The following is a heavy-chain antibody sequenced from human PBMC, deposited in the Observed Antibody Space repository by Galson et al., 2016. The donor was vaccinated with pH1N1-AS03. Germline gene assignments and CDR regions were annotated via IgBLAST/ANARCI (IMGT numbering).Heavy chain of an antibody. J-gene: IGHJ6*02. Sequence: SLRLSCAASGFSFSSYGMHWARQAPGKGLEWVAFIPYDGNNKYYSDSVKGRFTISRDNSKNTVYLQMNSLRAEDTAVYYCAKDHSNLYGMDVWGQGTTVTVSS. CDR3: AKDHSNLYGMDV. CDR2: IPYDGNNK. D-gene: IGHD4-11*01. V-gene: IGHV3-30*02. CDR1: GFSFSSYG.